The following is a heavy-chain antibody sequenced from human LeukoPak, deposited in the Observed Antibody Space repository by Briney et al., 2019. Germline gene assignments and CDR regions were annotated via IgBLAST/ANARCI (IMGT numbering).Heavy chain of an antibody. CDR2: INPNSGGT. CDR1: GYTFTGYY. J-gene: IGHJ5*02. D-gene: IGHD2-15*01. Sequence: ASVKVPCKASGYTFTGYYMHWVRQAPGQGLEWMGWINPNSGGTNYAQKFQGRVTMTRDTSISTAYMELSRLRSDDTAVYYCARNPDCSGGSCYSAWFDPWGQGTLVTVSS. V-gene: IGHV1-2*02. CDR3: ARNPDCSGGSCYSAWFDP.